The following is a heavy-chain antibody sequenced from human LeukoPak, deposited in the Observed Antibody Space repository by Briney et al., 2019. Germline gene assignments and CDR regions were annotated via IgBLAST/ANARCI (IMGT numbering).Heavy chain of an antibody. CDR3: ARGYSSSWYGRGYYFDY. CDR1: GGSISNNNYY. CDR2: IYYSGST. J-gene: IGHJ4*02. D-gene: IGHD6-13*01. V-gene: IGHV4-39*01. Sequence: SETLSLTCTVSGGSISNNNYYWGWIRQPPGKGLEWIGTIYYSGSTYYSPSLKSRVTISVDTSKTQFSLRLTSVTAADTAAYYCARGYSSSWYGRGYYFDYWGQGTLVTVSS.